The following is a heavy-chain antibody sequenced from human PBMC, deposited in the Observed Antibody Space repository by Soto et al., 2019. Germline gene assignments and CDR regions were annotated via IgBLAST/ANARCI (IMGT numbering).Heavy chain of an antibody. J-gene: IGHJ5*02. CDR1: GGTFSSYT. Sequence: ASVKVSCKASGGTFSSYTISWVRQAPGQGLEWMGWISGYNGNTKYAQKFQGRVTVTTDTSTSTGYMELRSLRSDDTAVYYCARDGILGTTQGSWFDPWGQGTLVTVSS. CDR3: ARDGILGTTQGSWFDP. D-gene: IGHD1-26*01. CDR2: ISGYNGNT. V-gene: IGHV1-18*01.